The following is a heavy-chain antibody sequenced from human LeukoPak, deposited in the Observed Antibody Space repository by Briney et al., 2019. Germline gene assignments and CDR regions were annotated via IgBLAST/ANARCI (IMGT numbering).Heavy chain of an antibody. CDR2: ISSDGSNK. V-gene: IGHV3-30-3*01. J-gene: IGHJ3*02. Sequence: PGGSLRLSCAASGFTFSSYAMHWVRQAPGKGLEWVAVISSDGSNKYYADSVKGRFTISRDNSKSTLYLQMKSLRAEDTAVYCCAKENSLHAFDIWGQGTMVTVSS. CDR1: GFTFSSYA. D-gene: IGHD4-23*01. CDR3: AKENSLHAFDI.